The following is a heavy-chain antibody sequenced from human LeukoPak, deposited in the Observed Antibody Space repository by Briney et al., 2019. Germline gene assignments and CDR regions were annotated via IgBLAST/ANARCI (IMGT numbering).Heavy chain of an antibody. V-gene: IGHV4-59*08. CDR1: GGSMSSYY. D-gene: IGHD5-18*01. CDR2: ITYSGST. CDR3: ARQGSGYAYGSYSFDR. J-gene: IGHJ4*02. Sequence: SSETLSLTCTVSGGSMSSYYWSWIRQPPGKGLEWIGYITYSGSTNYNPSLKSRVTISVDTSKNQFSLKLNSGTAADTAVYYCARQGSGYAYGSYSFDRWGQGTLVTVSS.